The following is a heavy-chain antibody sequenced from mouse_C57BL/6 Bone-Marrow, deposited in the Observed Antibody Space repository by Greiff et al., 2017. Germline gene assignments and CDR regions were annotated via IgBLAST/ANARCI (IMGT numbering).Heavy chain of an antibody. Sequence: EVQLQQSGPELVKPGDSVKISCKASGYSFTGYFMNWVMQSHGKSLEWIGRINPYNGDTFYNQKFKGKATLTVDKSSSTAHMELRSLTSEDSAVYYCARSFYLWYFDVWGTGTTVTVSS. CDR1: GYSFTGYF. CDR3: ARSFYLWYFDV. CDR2: INPYNGDT. D-gene: IGHD5-1*01. J-gene: IGHJ1*03. V-gene: IGHV1-20*01.